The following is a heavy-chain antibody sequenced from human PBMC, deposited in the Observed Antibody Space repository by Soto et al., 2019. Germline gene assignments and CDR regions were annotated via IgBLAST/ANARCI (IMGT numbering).Heavy chain of an antibody. CDR3: ARDFWSRLVNSSSWYYSGLYYYDGMDV. CDR2: ISTYKGNT. Sequence: ASVKVSCKTSGYTFTSYGISWVRQAPGQGLEWMGWISTYKGNTNYAQKFQGRVTMTTDTSTSTAYMELSSLRSEDTAVYYCARDFWSRLVNSSSWYYSGLYYYDGMDVWGQGTTVTVSS. CDR1: GYTFTSYG. V-gene: IGHV1-18*01. D-gene: IGHD6-13*01. J-gene: IGHJ6*02.